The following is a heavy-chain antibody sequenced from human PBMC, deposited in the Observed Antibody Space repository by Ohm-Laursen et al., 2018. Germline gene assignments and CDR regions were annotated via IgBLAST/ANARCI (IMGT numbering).Heavy chain of an antibody. V-gene: IGHV1-2*02. J-gene: IGHJ5*02. Sequence: ASVKVSCKASGFTFTDYYFHWVRQAPGQGLEWMGWINPNSGGTNYAQKFQGRVTMTRDTSISTAYMELSRLRSDDTAVYYCARELITAIFGGAFDPWGQGTLVTVSS. CDR1: GFTFTDYY. D-gene: IGHD3-3*01. CDR2: INPNSGGT. CDR3: ARELITAIFGGAFDP.